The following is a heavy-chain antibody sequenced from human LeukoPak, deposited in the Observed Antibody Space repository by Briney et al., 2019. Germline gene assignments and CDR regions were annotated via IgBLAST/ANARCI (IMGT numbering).Heavy chain of an antibody. CDR3: AKDNYYFDY. CDR1: GFTFSSYG. Sequence: GGSLRLSCAASGFTFSSYGMDWVRQAPGKGLEWVAVISYDGSNKDYADSVKGRFTISRDNSKNALYLQMNSLRAEDTAVYYCAKDNYYFDYWGQGTLVTVSS. CDR2: ISYDGSNK. V-gene: IGHV3-30*18. D-gene: IGHD1-20*01. J-gene: IGHJ4*02.